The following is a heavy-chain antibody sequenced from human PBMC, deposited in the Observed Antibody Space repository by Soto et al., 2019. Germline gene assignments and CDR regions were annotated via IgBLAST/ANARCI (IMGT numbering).Heavy chain of an antibody. D-gene: IGHD3-3*01. CDR2: ISYDGSNK. CDR3: AKDPRVTRVVGFYYMDV. CDR1: GFTFSSFG. Sequence: GGSLILSSASSGFTFSSFGMHLVRQAPGKGLEWVAVISYDGSNKYYADSVKGRFTISRDNSKNTLYLQMNSLRAEDTAVYYCAKDPRVTRVVGFYYMDVWGKGTTVTVSS. V-gene: IGHV3-30*18. J-gene: IGHJ6*03.